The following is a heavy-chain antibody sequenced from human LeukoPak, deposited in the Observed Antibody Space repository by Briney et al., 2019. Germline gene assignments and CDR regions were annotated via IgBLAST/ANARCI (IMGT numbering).Heavy chain of an antibody. V-gene: IGHV3-30-3*01. Sequence: GRSLRLSCAASGFTFSSYAMHWVRHAPGKGLERVGVISYDGSNKYYADSVKGRFTISRDNSKNTLYLQMNSLRAEDTAVYYCASRKDTPHLPDYWGQGTLVTVSS. CDR2: ISYDGSNK. CDR3: ASRKDTPHLPDY. D-gene: IGHD5-18*01. J-gene: IGHJ4*02. CDR1: GFTFSSYA.